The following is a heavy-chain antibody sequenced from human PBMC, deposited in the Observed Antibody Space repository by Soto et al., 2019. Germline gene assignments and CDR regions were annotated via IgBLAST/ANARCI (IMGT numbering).Heavy chain of an antibody. Sequence: ASVKVSCKASGYTFTGYYMHWVRQAPGQGLEWMGWINPNSGGTNYAQKFQGRVTMTRDTSISTAYMELSRLRSDDTAVYYCARDGDSDCSSTSCYMDYYYYGMDVWGQGTTVTVSS. D-gene: IGHD2-2*02. CDR3: ARDGDSDCSSTSCYMDYYYYGMDV. CDR1: GYTFTGYY. V-gene: IGHV1-2*02. CDR2: INPNSGGT. J-gene: IGHJ6*02.